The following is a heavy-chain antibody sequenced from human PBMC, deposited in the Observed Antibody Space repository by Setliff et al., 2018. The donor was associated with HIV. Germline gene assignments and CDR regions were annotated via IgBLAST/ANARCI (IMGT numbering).Heavy chain of an antibody. V-gene: IGHV1-2*02. J-gene: IGHJ3*02. CDR2: INPNNGGT. D-gene: IGHD5-12*01. CDR3: ARDLKEDSGSDVIGLSSDTFDI. CDR1: GYTSTGYY. Sequence: GASVKVSCKASGYTSTGYYMHWVRQAPGQGLEWMGWINPNNGGTNYQGRVTMTRDTSISTAYMELSRLRSDDTAVYYCARDLKEDSGSDVIGLSSDTFDIWGQGTMVTVSS.